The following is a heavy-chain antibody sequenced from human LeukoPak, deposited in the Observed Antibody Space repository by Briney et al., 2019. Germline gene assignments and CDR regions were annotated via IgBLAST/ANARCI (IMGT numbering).Heavy chain of an antibody. V-gene: IGHV3-21*01. D-gene: IGHD5-18*01. Sequence: GGSLRRSCAASGFTFSTYSMNWVRQTPGKGLEWVSSISSSSTYIYYADSVKGRFTISRDNAKNSLYLQMNSLRVEDTAVYYCAREPTAMILWGQGTLVTVSS. J-gene: IGHJ4*02. CDR1: GFTFSTYS. CDR2: ISSSSTYI. CDR3: AREPTAMIL.